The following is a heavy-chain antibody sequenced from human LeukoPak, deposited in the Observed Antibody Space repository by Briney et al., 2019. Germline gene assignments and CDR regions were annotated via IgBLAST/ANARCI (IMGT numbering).Heavy chain of an antibody. CDR3: ARLYHPARYQLLSEYYFDY. V-gene: IGHV5-51*01. J-gene: IGHJ4*02. CDR2: IYPGDSDT. CDR1: GYSFFRYW. D-gene: IGHD2-2*01. Sequence: GESLKISCQASGYSFFRYWIGWVRQMPGKGLEWMGIIYPGDSDTRYNPSFQGQVTISADKSISTAYLQWSSLKASDTAMYYCARLYHPARYQLLSEYYFDYWGQGTLVTVSS.